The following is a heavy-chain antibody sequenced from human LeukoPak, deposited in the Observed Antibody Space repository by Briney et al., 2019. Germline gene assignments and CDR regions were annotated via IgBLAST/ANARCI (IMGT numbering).Heavy chain of an antibody. V-gene: IGHV3-30*02. J-gene: IGHJ4*02. CDR3: ARVKRVHDY. CDR2: IRYDGSNE. CDR1: GFTFSSYA. Sequence: GGSLRLSCAASGFTFSSYAMHWVRQAPGEGLDWVAFIRYDGSNECYADSVKGRFTISRDNSENTLYLQMNSLRAEDTAVYYCARVKRVHDYWGQGTLVTVSS.